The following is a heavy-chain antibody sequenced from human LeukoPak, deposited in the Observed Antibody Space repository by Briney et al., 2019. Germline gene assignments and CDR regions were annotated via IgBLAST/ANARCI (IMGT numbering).Heavy chain of an antibody. V-gene: IGHV3-21*01. CDR3: ARGQGWNPEAVTNAFDI. CDR2: ISSSSSYI. Sequence: GGSLRLSCAASGFTFSSYSMNWVRQVPGKGLEWVSSISSSSSYIYYADSVKGRFTISRDNAKNSLYLQMNSLRAEDTAVYYCARGQGWNPEAVTNAFDIWGQGTMVTVSS. CDR1: GFTFSSYS. D-gene: IGHD1-1*01. J-gene: IGHJ3*02.